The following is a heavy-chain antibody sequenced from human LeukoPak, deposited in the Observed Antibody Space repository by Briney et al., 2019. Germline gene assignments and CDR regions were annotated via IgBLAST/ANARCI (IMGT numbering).Heavy chain of an antibody. Sequence: PSETLSLTCTVAGGSISSSYWSWIRQPPGKGLEWIGYIYHSGSTSYNPSLKSRVTISVDTSKNQFSLKLRSVTAADTAVYYCARGVAAAGTSAEYFQHWGQGTLVTDSS. D-gene: IGHD6-13*01. CDR1: GGSISSSY. J-gene: IGHJ1*01. V-gene: IGHV4-59*01. CDR2: IYHSGST. CDR3: ARGVAAAGTSAEYFQH.